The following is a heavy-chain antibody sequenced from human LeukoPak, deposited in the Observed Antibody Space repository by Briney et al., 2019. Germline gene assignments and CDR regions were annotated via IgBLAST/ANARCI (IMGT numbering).Heavy chain of an antibody. V-gene: IGHV4-38-2*02. CDR2: IYHSGST. J-gene: IGHJ4*02. CDR1: SYSISSGYY. CDR3: ARDRAAPAGSIDY. Sequence: SETLSLTCTVSSYSISSGYYWGWIRQPPGKGLEWIGSIYHSGSTYYNPSLKSRIIISVDTSKNQFSLKLSSVTAADTAVYYCARDRAAPAGSIDYWGQGALLTVSS. D-gene: IGHD6-13*01.